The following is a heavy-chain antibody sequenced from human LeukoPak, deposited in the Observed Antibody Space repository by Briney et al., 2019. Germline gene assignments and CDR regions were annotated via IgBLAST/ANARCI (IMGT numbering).Heavy chain of an antibody. Sequence: GSSLRLSCAASGFTFSRNDMHWVRQAPGKGLEWVALISYDGNNKFYADSVKGRFTISRDNSRNTLYLQMNSLRGEDAAVYSCARGGIPTGPYYYFYYMDVWGKGTAVTVSS. CDR2: ISYDGNNK. J-gene: IGHJ6*03. CDR1: GFTFSRND. V-gene: IGHV3-30*01. D-gene: IGHD3-10*01. CDR3: ARGGIPTGPYYYFYYMDV.